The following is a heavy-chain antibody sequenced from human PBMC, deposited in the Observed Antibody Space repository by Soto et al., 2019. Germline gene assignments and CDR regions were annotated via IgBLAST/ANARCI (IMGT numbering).Heavy chain of an antibody. CDR1: GGSISSSSYY. D-gene: IGHD6-19*01. Sequence: QLQLQESGPGLVKPSETLSLTCTVSGGSISSSSYYWGWIRQPPGKGLEWIGSIYYSGSTYYNPSLKSRVTISVDSSKNQFSLKLSSVTAADTAVYYCARTRAVWFDPWGQGTLVTVSS. CDR3: ARTRAVWFDP. J-gene: IGHJ5*02. V-gene: IGHV4-39*01. CDR2: IYYSGST.